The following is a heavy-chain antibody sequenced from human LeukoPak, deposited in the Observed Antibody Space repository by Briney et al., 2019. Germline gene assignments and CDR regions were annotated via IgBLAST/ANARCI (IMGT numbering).Heavy chain of an antibody. CDR1: GFTFSSYA. J-gene: IGHJ6*03. CDR2: ISGSGGST. Sequence: GGSLRLSCAASGFTFSSYAMSWVRQAPGKGLEWVSAISGSGGSTYHADSVKGRFTISRDNSKNTLYLQMNSLRAEDTAVHYCAKDGLEYYDFWSGFTAPYYYMDVWGKGTTVTVSS. D-gene: IGHD3-3*01. CDR3: AKDGLEYYDFWSGFTAPYYYMDV. V-gene: IGHV3-23*01.